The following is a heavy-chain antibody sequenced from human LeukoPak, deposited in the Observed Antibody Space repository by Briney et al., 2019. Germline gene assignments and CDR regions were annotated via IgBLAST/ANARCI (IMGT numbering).Heavy chain of an antibody. J-gene: IGHJ4*02. CDR2: LYRDGNT. Sequence: PGGSLRLSRAASRFTLITNVMTWVRQAPGKGVGWVSGLYRDGNTKYADSVQGRFTISRDNSKNTLYLEMNSLSPDDTAVYYCARGVEPLAANTLAYWGQGTLVTVSS. D-gene: IGHD1-14*01. CDR3: ARGVEPLAANTLAY. CDR1: RFTLITNV. V-gene: IGHV3-53*01.